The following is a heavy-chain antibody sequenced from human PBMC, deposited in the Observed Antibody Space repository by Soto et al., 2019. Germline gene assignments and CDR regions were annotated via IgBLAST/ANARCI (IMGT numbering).Heavy chain of an antibody. V-gene: IGHV1-2*04. Sequence: QVQLVQSGAEVKKPGASVKVSCKASGYTFTGYYMHWVRQAPGQGLEWMGWINPNSGGTNYAQKFQGWVTMTRDTSISTAYMELSRLRSDATAVYYCARGEYYDFWSGYSAHFDYWGHGTRVTVSS. J-gene: IGHJ4*01. CDR3: ARGEYYDFWSGYSAHFDY. D-gene: IGHD3-3*01. CDR2: INPNSGGT. CDR1: GYTFTGYY.